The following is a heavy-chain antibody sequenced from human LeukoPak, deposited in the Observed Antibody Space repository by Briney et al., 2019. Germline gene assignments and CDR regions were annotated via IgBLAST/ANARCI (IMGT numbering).Heavy chain of an antibody. V-gene: IGHV1-2*06. D-gene: IGHD5-18*01. CDR1: GYTFTGYY. CDR3: ARADTAMVFGFDY. Sequence: ASVKVSCKASGYTFTGYYMHWVRQAPGQGLEWMGRINPNSGGTNYAQKFQGRVTMTRDTSISTAYMELSRLRSDDAAVYYCARADTAMVFGFDYWGQGTLVTVSS. J-gene: IGHJ4*02. CDR2: INPNSGGT.